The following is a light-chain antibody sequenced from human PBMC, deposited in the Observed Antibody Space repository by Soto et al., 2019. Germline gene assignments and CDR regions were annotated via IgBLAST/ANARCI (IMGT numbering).Light chain of an antibody. J-gene: IGKJ1*01. CDR2: QAS. V-gene: IGKV1-5*03. Sequence: DIQMTQSPSTLSASVGDRVTITCRASQSISTWLAWYQHKPWQAPKLLIYQASSLEGGVPSRFSGSGSGTEFTLTISSLQPDDFATYYCQQYFTYSRTFGQGTKVDIK. CDR1: QSISTW. CDR3: QQYFTYSRT.